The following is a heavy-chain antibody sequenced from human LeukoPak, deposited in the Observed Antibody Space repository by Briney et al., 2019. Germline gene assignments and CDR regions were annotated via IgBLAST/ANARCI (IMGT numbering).Heavy chain of an antibody. J-gene: IGHJ4*02. V-gene: IGHV4-39*01. D-gene: IGHD6-13*01. CDR1: GGSISSSSYY. Sequence: SETLSLTCTVSGGSISSSSYYWGWLRQPPGKGVEGIGSIYYSGSTYENPSLKSRVIISVDTSKHHFSLKLSSVPPADTAVYYCARHSNPYSSSPFDYWGQGPLVTVSS. CDR3: ARHSNPYSSSPFDY. CDR2: IYYSGST.